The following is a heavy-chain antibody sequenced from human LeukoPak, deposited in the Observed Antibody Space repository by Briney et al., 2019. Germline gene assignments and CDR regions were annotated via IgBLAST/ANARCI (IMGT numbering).Heavy chain of an antibody. CDR3: AGGGTYDFWSGYYSDV. CDR1: GGSISSYY. V-gene: IGHV4-59*01. J-gene: IGHJ6*04. CDR2: IYYSGST. Sequence: RTSETLSLTCTVSGGSISSYYWSWIRQPPGKGLEWIGYIYYSGSTNYNPSLKSRVTISVDTSKNQFSLKLSSVTAADTAVYYCAGGGTYDFWSGYYSDVWGKGTTVTVSS. D-gene: IGHD3-3*01.